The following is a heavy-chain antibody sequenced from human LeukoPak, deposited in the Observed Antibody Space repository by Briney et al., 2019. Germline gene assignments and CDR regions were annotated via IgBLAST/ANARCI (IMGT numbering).Heavy chain of an antibody. D-gene: IGHD6-13*01. CDR2: ITSSGGTT. Sequence: PGGSLRLSCEASGFAFSNYAMSWVRQAPGTRLEWVSRITSSGGTTYDVGSVKGRFTVSRDNSRNTLYLQMNGLRAEDTAVYYCVRGGTSWSRFDYWGQGTVVTVSS. CDR1: GFAFSNYA. J-gene: IGHJ4*02. V-gene: IGHV3-23*01. CDR3: VRGGTSWSRFDY.